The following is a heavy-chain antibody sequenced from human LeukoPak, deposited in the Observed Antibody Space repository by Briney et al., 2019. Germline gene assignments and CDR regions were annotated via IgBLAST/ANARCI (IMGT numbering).Heavy chain of an antibody. J-gene: IGHJ3*02. V-gene: IGHV3-11*01. CDR1: GFTFSDYY. CDR2: ISSSGSTK. D-gene: IGHD5-12*01. CDR3: ARGVARDAFDI. Sequence: GGSLRLSCAASGFTFSDYYMSWIRQPPGKGLEWVSYISSSGSTKYYADSVKGRFTISRDNAKNSLYLQMNSLRAEDTAVYYCARGVARDAFDIWGQGTMVTVSS.